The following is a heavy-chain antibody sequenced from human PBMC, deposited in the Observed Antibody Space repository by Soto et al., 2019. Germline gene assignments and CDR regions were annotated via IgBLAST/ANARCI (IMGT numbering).Heavy chain of an antibody. Sequence: EVQVVESGGGLVQPGRSLRLSCTASGFTFGDYAMSWFRQAPGKGLEWVGFIRSNHYGGTTEYAASVKGSFTVSRDDSKSIAYLQMNSLKTDDTAMYYCSRALGSGSGTATFQHWGQGTLVTVSS. CDR2: IRSNHYGGTT. CDR1: GFTFGDYA. V-gene: IGHV3-49*03. D-gene: IGHD3-10*01. J-gene: IGHJ1*01. CDR3: SRALGSGSGTATFQH.